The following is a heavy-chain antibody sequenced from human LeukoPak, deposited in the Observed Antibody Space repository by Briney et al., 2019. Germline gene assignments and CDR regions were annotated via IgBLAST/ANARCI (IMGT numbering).Heavy chain of an antibody. V-gene: IGHV3-21*01. J-gene: IGHJ4*02. CDR3: ATIVVVPAARSPGY. CDR2: IRSSSSYI. CDR1: GFTFSSYS. D-gene: IGHD2-2*01. Sequence: GGSLRLSCAASGFTFSSYSMNWVRQAPGRGLEWVSSIRSSSSYIYYADSVRGRFTISRDNPKHSLYLQMNSQRAEDTAVYYCATIVVVPAARSPGYWGQGTLVTVSS.